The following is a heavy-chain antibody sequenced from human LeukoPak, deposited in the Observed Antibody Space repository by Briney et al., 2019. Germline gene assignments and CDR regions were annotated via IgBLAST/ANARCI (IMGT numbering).Heavy chain of an antibody. CDR3: AKTAFSVPAAIKDNWFDP. CDR1: GFTFSSYA. CDR2: ISGSGGST. J-gene: IGHJ5*02. V-gene: IGHV3-23*01. D-gene: IGHD2-2*02. Sequence: GGSLRLSCAASGFTFSSYAMSWVRQAPGKGLEWVSAISGSGGSTYYADSVKGRFTISRDNSKNTLYLQMNSLRAEDTAVYYCAKTAFSVPAAIKDNWFDPWGQGTLVTVSS.